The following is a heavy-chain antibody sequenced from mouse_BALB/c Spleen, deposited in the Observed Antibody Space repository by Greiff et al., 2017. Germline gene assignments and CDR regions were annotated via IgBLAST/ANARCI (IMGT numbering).Heavy chain of an antibody. V-gene: IGHV2-2*02. CDR2: IWSGGST. CDR1: GFSLTSYG. D-gene: IGHD1-1*01. Sequence: VQGVESGPGLVQPSQSLSITCTAPGFSLTSYGVHWVRQSPGKGLEWLGVIWSGGSTDYNAAFISRLSISKDNSKSQVFFKMNSLQANDTAIYYCARNYYGDYFDYWGQGTTLTVSS. CDR3: ARNYYGDYFDY. J-gene: IGHJ2*01.